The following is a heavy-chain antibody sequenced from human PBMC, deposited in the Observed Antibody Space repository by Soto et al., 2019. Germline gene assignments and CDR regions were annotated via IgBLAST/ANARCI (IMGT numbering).Heavy chain of an antibody. CDR2: INHSGST. D-gene: IGHD3-22*01. V-gene: IGHV4-34*01. CDR1: GGCFSGYY. Sequence: QVQLQQWGAGLLKPSETLSLTCAVYGGCFSGYYWSWIRQPPGKGLEWIGEINHSGSTNYNPSLKSRVTISVDTSKNQFSLKLSSVTAADTAVYYCARDYYDSSGFRWGMDVWGQGTTVTVSS. CDR3: ARDYYDSSGFRWGMDV. J-gene: IGHJ6*02.